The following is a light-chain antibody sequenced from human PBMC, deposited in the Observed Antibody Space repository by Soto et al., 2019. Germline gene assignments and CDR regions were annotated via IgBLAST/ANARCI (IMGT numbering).Light chain of an antibody. CDR3: NSYTSSSTVV. Sequence: ALTQPASVSGSPGQSITISCTGTSSDVGGYNYVSWYQQHPGKAPKLMIYDVSNRPSGVSNHFSGSKSGNTASLTISGLQAEDEADYYCNSYTSSSTVVFGGGTKLTVL. CDR2: DVS. CDR1: SSDVGGYNY. J-gene: IGLJ2*01. V-gene: IGLV2-14*01.